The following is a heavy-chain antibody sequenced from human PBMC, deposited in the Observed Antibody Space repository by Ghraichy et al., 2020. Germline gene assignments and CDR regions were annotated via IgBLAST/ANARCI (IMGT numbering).Heavy chain of an antibody. D-gene: IGHD2-15*01. J-gene: IGHJ4*02. Sequence: ETLSLTCTVSGGSISSSNYYWGWIRQPPGKGLEWIATIYYSGTTYYNPSLKSRVTISVDTSKNQFSLKLSSVTAADTAVYYCARPFCSGGSCDHFDYWGQVTLVTVSS. CDR3: ARPFCSGGSCDHFDY. V-gene: IGHV4-39*01. CDR2: IYYSGTT. CDR1: GGSISSSNYY.